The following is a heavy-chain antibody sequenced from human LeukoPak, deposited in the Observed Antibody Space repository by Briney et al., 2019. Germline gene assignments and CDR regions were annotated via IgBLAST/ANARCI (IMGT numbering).Heavy chain of an antibody. CDR3: ARAAGYSNYASPFDY. V-gene: IGHV3-20*04. CDR2: INWNGGST. Sequence: GGSLRLSCAASGFTFDDYGMSWVRQAPGKGLEWVSGINWNGGSTGYADSVNGRFTISRDNAKNSLYLQMNSLRAEDTALYYCARAAGYSNYASPFDYWGQGTLVTVSS. CDR1: GFTFDDYG. J-gene: IGHJ4*02. D-gene: IGHD4-11*01.